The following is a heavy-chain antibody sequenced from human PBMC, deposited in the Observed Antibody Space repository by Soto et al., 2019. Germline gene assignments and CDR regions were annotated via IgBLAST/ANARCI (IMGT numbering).Heavy chain of an antibody. CDR3: ARGGEYSSSWINWFDP. Sequence: QVQLVKSGAEVKKPGSSVKVSCKASGGTFSSYTISWVRQAPGQGLEWMGRIIPILGIANYAQKFQGRVTITADKSTSTAYMELSSLRSEDTAVYYCARGGEYSSSWINWFDPWGQGTLVTVSS. CDR1: GGTFSSYT. J-gene: IGHJ5*02. CDR2: IIPILGIA. V-gene: IGHV1-69*02. D-gene: IGHD6-13*01.